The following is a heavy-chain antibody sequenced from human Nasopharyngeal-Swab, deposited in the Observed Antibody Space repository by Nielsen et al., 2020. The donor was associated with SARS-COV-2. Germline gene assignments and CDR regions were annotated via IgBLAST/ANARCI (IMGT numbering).Heavy chain of an antibody. CDR2: IYYSGST. J-gene: IGHJ4*02. V-gene: IGHV4-39*01. D-gene: IGHD6-25*01. Sequence: WIRQPPGKGLEWIGSIYYSGSTYYNPSLKSRVTISVDTSKNQFSLKLSSVTAADTAVYYCARRGRIAAAGFFDYWGQGTLVTVSS. CDR3: ARRGRIAAAGFFDY.